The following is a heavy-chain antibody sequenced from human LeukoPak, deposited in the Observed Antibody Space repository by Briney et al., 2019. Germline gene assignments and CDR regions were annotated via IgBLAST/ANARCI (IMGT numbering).Heavy chain of an antibody. CDR3: AREGTTTDAFDI. CDR2: IHYSGST. D-gene: IGHD1-1*01. J-gene: IGHJ3*02. Sequence: SETLSLTCTVSGGSMSSFYWSWIRQPPGKGLEWIGYIHYSGSTNYNPSLKSRVTISVDTSKNQFSLKVSSVTAADTAVYYCAREGTTTDAFDIWGQGTMVTVSS. CDR1: GGSMSSFY. V-gene: IGHV4-59*01.